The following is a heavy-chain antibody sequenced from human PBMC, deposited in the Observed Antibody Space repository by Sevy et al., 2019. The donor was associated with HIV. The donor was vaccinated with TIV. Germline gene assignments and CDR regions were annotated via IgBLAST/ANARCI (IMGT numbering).Heavy chain of an antibody. J-gene: IGHJ3*02. V-gene: IGHV5-10-1*01. D-gene: IGHD6-19*01. Sequence: GESLKISCKGSGYSFTSYWISWVRQMPGKGPEWMGRIDPSDSYTNNSPSFQGHVTISADKSISTAYLHWSSLKASDTAMCYCARSYSSGSKGAFEIWGQGTRVTVSS. CDR1: GYSFTSYW. CDR2: IDPSDSYT. CDR3: ARSYSSGSKGAFEI.